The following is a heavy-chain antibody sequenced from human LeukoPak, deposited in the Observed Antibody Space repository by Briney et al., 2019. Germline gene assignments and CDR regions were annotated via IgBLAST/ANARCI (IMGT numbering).Heavy chain of an antibody. CDR2: INSDGSTT. V-gene: IGHV3-74*01. J-gene: IGHJ3*02. CDR3: ARDTYYYGSGSYYYDAFDI. D-gene: IGHD3-10*01. CDR1: GFTLSSYW. Sequence: GGSLRLSCATSGFTLSSYWMHWVRQAPGKGLVWVSRINSDGSTTSYADSVKGRFTISRDNAKNSLYLQMNSLRDEDTAVYYCARDTYYYGSGSYYYDAFDIWGQGTMVTVSS.